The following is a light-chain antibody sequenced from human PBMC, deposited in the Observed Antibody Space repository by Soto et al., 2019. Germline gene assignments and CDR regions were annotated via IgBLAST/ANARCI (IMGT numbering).Light chain of an antibody. CDR2: GAS. CDR3: QHSGA. CDR1: QSVSSSY. Sequence: PGARATLSCRASQSVSSSYLAWYQQKRGQAPRLLIYGASSRATGIPDRFSGSGSETDYTLTINRLEPEDFAVYYCQHSGAFGQGTKVEIK. J-gene: IGKJ1*01. V-gene: IGKV3-20*01.